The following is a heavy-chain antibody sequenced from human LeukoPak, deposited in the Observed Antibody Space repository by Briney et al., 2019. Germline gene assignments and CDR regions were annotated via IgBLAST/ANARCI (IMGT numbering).Heavy chain of an antibody. J-gene: IGHJ4*02. Sequence: GGSLRLSCAASGITISRYWMHWVRQAPGKGPVWVSRVKGDGSTTNYADSVKGRFTISRDNAKNTMSLQMTSLRAEDTAVYYCTMYTSGWDWGQGTLVTVSS. CDR3: TMYTSGWD. CDR2: VKGDGSTT. D-gene: IGHD6-19*01. V-gene: IGHV3-74*01. CDR1: GITISRYW.